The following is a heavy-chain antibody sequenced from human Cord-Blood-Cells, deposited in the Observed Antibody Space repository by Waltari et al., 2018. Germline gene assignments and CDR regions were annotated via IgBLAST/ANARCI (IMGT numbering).Heavy chain of an antibody. CDR2: IYYSGST. CDR3: ARVTGTRGY. D-gene: IGHD1-7*01. CDR1: GGSISSHY. V-gene: IGHV4-59*11. Sequence: QVQLQESGPGLVKPSETLSLTCTVSGGSISSHYWSWLRQPPGKGLEWIGYIYYSGSTNYNPSLKSRVTISVDTSKNQFSLKLSSVTAADTAVYYCARVTGTRGYWGQGTLVTVSS. J-gene: IGHJ4*02.